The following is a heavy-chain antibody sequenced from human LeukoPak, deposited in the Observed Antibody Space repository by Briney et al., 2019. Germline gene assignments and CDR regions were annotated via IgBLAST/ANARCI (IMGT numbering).Heavy chain of an antibody. CDR1: GFTFSSYV. V-gene: IGHV3-30-3*01. D-gene: IGHD3-22*01. Sequence: GVSLRLSCAASGFTFSSYVMHWVRQAPGKGLEWVAVISYDGGNKYYAGSVKGRFTISRDNSKNTLYLQMNSLRAEDTAVYYCARAIIESSGWDGSFDIWGQGTMVTVSS. J-gene: IGHJ3*02. CDR2: ISYDGGNK. CDR3: ARAIIESSGWDGSFDI.